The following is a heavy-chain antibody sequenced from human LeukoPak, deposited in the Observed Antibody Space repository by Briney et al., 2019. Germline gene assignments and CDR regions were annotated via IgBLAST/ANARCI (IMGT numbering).Heavy chain of an antibody. V-gene: IGHV4-30-4*01. CDR1: GGSISSGDYY. CDR3: ARGGRRYSWWMGGERFDP. Sequence: PSETLSLTCTVSGGSISSGDYYWSWIRQPPGKGLEWIGYIYYSGSTNYNPSLKSRVTISVDTSKNQFSLKLSSVTAADTAVYYCARGGRRYSWWMGGERFDPWGQGTLVTVSS. J-gene: IGHJ5*02. CDR2: IYYSGST. D-gene: IGHD1-20*01.